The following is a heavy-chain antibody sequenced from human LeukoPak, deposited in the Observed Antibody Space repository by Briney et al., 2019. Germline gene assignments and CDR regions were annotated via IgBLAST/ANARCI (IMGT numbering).Heavy chain of an antibody. CDR3: ARSARLVPAAMMDV. D-gene: IGHD2-2*01. V-gene: IGHV4-4*07. CDR2: IYTSGST. CDR1: GGSISSYY. Sequence: SETLSLTCTVSGGSISSYYWSWIRQPAGKGLEWIGRIYTSGSTNYNPSLKSQVTMSVDTSKNQFSLKLGSVTAADTAVYYCARSARLVPAAMMDVWGQGTTVTVSS. J-gene: IGHJ6*02.